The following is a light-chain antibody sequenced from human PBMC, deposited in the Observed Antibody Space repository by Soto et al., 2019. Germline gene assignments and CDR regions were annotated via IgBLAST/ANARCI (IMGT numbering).Light chain of an antibody. J-gene: IGKJ1*01. CDR1: QSVNPYY. CDR3: QYYGSSPWT. CDR2: SAS. V-gene: IGKV3-20*01. Sequence: EIVLTQSPGTLSLSPGERATLSCRASQSVNPYYLDWYQQKPGQAPRLLIYSASSRATGIPDRFSGSGSGTDFTLTISRLEPEDFVVYYCQYYGSSPWTFGQGTKVEIK.